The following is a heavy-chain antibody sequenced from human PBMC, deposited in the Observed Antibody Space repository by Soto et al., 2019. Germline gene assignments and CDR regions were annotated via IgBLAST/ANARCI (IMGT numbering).Heavy chain of an antibody. J-gene: IGHJ4*02. Sequence: ASLKVSRKASVYTFTSYGISWVRQAPGQGLEWMGGIIAINGTANYAQKFQGRVTITADESTSTAYMGLSSLRSEDTAVYYCARVGTGYYDSSGYFDYWGQGTLVTVSS. CDR2: IIAINGTA. CDR1: VYTFTSYG. D-gene: IGHD3-22*01. CDR3: ARVGTGYYDSSGYFDY. V-gene: IGHV1-69*13.